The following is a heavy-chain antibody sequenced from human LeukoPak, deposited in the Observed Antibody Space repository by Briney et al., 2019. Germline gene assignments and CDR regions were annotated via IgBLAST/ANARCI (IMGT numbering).Heavy chain of an antibody. J-gene: IGHJ4*02. V-gene: IGHV3-74*01. Sequence: PGGSLRLSCAASGFTFSSYWMHWVRQSPGKGLVWVSRIRTDGSRTNYADSVKGRFTISRDNAKNTLYLQINSLRAEDTAVYYCARDPGNYFDYWGQGTLVTVSS. CDR2: IRTDGSRT. CDR1: GFTFSSYW. CDR3: ARDPGNYFDY.